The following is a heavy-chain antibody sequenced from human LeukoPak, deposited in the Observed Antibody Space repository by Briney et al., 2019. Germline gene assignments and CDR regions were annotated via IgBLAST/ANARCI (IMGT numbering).Heavy chain of an antibody. CDR2: ISSSGSTI. CDR3: ATSRPYYYYMDV. V-gene: IGHV3-11*04. J-gene: IGHJ6*03. D-gene: IGHD6-6*01. Sequence: GGSLRLSCAASGFTFSDYYMSWIRQAPGKGLEWVSYISSSGSTIYYADSVKGRFTISRDNAKNSLYLQMNSLRAEDTAVYYCATSRPYYYYMDVWGKGTTVTVSS. CDR1: GFTFSDYY.